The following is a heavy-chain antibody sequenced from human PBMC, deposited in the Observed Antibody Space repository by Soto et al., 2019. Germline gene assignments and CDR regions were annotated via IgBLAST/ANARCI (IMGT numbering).Heavy chain of an antibody. CDR1: GGSISSYY. CDR3: ARGVKSEYFQH. J-gene: IGHJ1*01. V-gene: IGHV4-59*01. Sequence: TLSLTCTVSGGSISSYYWSWIRQPPGKGLEWIGYIYYSGSTNYNPSLKSRVTISVDTSKNQFSLKLSSVTAADTAVYYCARGVKSEYFQHWGQGTLVTVSS. D-gene: IGHD2-21*01. CDR2: IYYSGST.